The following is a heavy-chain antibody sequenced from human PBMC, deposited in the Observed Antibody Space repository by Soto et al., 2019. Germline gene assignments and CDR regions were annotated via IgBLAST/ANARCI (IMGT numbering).Heavy chain of an antibody. V-gene: IGHV4-4*02. CDR3: ARDGRYFDWLLPRTYYYYGMDV. CDR2: IYHSGGT. CDR1: GGSISSSNW. Sequence: SETLSLTCAVSGGSISSSNWWSWVRQPPGKGLEWIGEIYHSGGTNYNPSLKSRVTISVDKSKNQFSLKLSSVTAADTAVYYCARDGRYFDWLLPRTYYYYGMDVWGQGTTVTVS. J-gene: IGHJ6*02. D-gene: IGHD3-9*01.